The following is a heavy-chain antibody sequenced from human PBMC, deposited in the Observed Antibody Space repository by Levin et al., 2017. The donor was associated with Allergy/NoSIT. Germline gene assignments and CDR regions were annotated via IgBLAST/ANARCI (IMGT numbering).Heavy chain of an antibody. V-gene: IGHV1-46*01. Sequence: GESLKISCKASGYTFTSYYMHWVRQAPGQGLEWMGIINPSGGSTIYAQKFQGRVTMTRDTSTSTVYMELSSLRSEDTAVYYCARSPSGLRWFDPWGQGTLVTVSS. CDR2: INPSGGST. CDR3: ARSPSGLRWFDP. D-gene: IGHD5-12*01. CDR1: GYTFTSYY. J-gene: IGHJ5*02.